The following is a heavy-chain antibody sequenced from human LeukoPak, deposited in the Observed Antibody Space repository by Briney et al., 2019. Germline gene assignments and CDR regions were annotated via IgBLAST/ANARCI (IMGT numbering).Heavy chain of an antibody. V-gene: IGHV4-34*01. CDR3: ASARIAAAGTRGYFQH. CDR2: INHSGST. D-gene: IGHD6-13*01. J-gene: IGHJ1*01. CDR1: GGSFSGYY. Sequence: SETLSLTCAVYGGSFSGYYWSWIRQPPGKGLEWIGEINHSGSTNYNPSLKSRVTISVDTSKNQFSLKLSSVTAADTAVYYCASARIAAAGTRGYFQHWGQGTLVAVSS.